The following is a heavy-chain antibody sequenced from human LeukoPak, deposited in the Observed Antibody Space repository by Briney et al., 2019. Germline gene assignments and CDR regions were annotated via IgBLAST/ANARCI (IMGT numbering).Heavy chain of an antibody. CDR2: ISAYNGNT. D-gene: IGHD1-7*01. CDR1: GSPFTSYG. V-gene: IGHV1-18*01. CDR3: ARDRLTVAGTTSFDY. J-gene: IGHJ4*02. Sequence: ASVKVSCKASGSPFTSYGISWVRQAPGQGLEWMGWISAYNGNTNYAQKLQGRVTMTTDTSTSTAYMELRSLRSDDTAVYYCARDRLTVAGTTSFDYWGQGTLVTVSS.